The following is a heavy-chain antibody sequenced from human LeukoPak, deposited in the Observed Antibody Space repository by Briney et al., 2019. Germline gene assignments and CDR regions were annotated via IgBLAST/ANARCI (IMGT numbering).Heavy chain of an antibody. CDR3: ASHCGGDCYSPRFDY. Sequence: GGSLRLSCAASGFTFSSYAMSWVRQAPGKGLEWVSAISGSGGSTYYADSVKGRFTISGDNSKNTLYLQMNSLRAEDAAVYYCASHCGGDCYSPRFDYWGQGTLVTVSS. CDR1: GFTFSSYA. D-gene: IGHD2-21*02. V-gene: IGHV3-23*01. CDR2: ISGSGGST. J-gene: IGHJ4*02.